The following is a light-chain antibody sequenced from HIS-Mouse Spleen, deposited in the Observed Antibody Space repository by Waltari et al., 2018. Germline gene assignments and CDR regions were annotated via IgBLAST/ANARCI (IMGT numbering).Light chain of an antibody. V-gene: IGLV3-10*01. CDR2: EDS. Sequence: SYELTQPPSVSVSPGQTARITCSGDALPKKYAYWYQQKSVQAPVLVIYEDSKRPSGIPEGFSGASSGTMATLNISGAQVEDEADYYCYSTDSSGNHRVFGGGTKLTVL. CDR3: YSTDSSGNHRV. J-gene: IGLJ2*01. CDR1: ALPKKY.